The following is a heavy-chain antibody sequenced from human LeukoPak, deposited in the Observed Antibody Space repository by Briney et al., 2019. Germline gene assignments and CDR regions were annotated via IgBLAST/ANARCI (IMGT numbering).Heavy chain of an antibody. CDR3: ARGRKLRFLEWLLEGSWFDP. V-gene: IGHV1-69*13. CDR2: IIPIFGTA. J-gene: IGHJ5*02. D-gene: IGHD3-3*01. Sequence: GASVKVSCKASGGTFSSYAISWVRQAPGQGLEWMGGIIPIFGTANYAQKFQGRVTITADESTSTAYMELSSLRSEDTAVYYCARGRKLRFLEWLLEGSWFDPWGQGTLVTVSS. CDR1: GGTFSSYA.